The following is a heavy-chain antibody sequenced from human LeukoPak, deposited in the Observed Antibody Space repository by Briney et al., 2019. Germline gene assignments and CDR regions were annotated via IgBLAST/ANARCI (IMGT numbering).Heavy chain of an antibody. CDR3: ARFTMVRGVQTFDY. Sequence: GASVKVSCKASGYTFTGYYMHWVRQAPGQGLEWMGWINPNSGGTNYAQKFQGRVTMTRDTSISTAYMELSRLRSDDTAVYYCARFTMVRGVQTFDYWGQGTLVTVSS. J-gene: IGHJ4*02. V-gene: IGHV1-2*02. CDR1: GYTFTGYY. D-gene: IGHD3-10*01. CDR2: INPNSGGT.